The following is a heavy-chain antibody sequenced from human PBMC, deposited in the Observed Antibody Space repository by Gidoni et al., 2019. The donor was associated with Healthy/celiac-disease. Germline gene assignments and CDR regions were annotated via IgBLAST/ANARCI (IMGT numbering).Heavy chain of an antibody. CDR3: ARDYDSSVYRVSWFDP. V-gene: IGHV1-69*06. CDR2: ILPLFGTA. Sequence: QAQLVQSGAAVKKPGSSGQGSCKASGGTCSSHAISLVRPAPGQGLEWMGGILPLFGTANYAQTFPGRVTISADNSTSTAYMELSSLRSEDTAVYYCARDYDSSVYRVSWFDPWGQGTLVTVSS. CDR1: GGTCSSHA. J-gene: IGHJ5*02. D-gene: IGHD3-22*01.